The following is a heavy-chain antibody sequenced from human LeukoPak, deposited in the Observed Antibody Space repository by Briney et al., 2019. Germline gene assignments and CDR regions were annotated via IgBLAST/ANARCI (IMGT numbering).Heavy chain of an antibody. CDR3: ARQPSGNYPKSGYYPYYFDY. J-gene: IGHJ4*02. CDR2: VFYTGAT. Sequence: PSDTLSLTCTVSGGSISTYYWSWVRQPPEKGLEWIGNVFYTGATKYAPSLQSRVTISLDTSQSQFSLRLSSATATDTAVYYCARQPSGNYPKSGYYPYYFDYWGQGALVTVSS. V-gene: IGHV4-59*08. D-gene: IGHD3-22*01. CDR1: GGSISTYY.